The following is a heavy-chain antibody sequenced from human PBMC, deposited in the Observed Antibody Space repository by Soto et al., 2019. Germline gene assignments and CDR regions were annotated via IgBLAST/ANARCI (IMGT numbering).Heavy chain of an antibody. CDR2: INHSGST. V-gene: IGHV4-34*01. D-gene: IGHD3-16*02. J-gene: IGHJ5*02. CDR3: ARGRIMITFGGVIVSPLDLDP. CDR1: GGSFSGYY. Sequence: QVQLQQWGAGLLKPSETLSLTCAVYGGSFSGYYWSWIRQPPGKGLEWIGEINHSGSTNYNPSPKRRVNISVDTSKNQFSLKLSSVTAADTAVYYCARGRIMITFGGVIVSPLDLDPWGQGTLVTVSS.